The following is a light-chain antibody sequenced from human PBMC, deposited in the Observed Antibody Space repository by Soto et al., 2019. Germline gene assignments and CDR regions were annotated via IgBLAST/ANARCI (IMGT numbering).Light chain of an antibody. V-gene: IGKV3-11*01. CDR1: QXXSSY. J-gene: IGKJ2*02. CDR3: QHRTDWPPVCT. CDR2: DAS. Sequence: XRASQXXSSYLAWYQQKPGQAPRLLIYDASHRXTGIPAXXSXXXXXXXXXXXXXXLEPEDFAVYYCQHRTDWPPVCTFGQGTKLEXK.